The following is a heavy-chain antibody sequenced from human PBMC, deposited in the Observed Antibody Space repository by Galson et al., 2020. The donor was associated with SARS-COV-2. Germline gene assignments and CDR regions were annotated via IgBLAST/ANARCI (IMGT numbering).Heavy chain of an antibody. CDR1: GFTFSSYA. V-gene: IGHV3-30-3*01. J-gene: IGHJ4*02. D-gene: IGHD1-26*01. Sequence: GESLKISCAASGFTFSSYAMHWVRQAPGKGLEWVAVISYDGSNKYYADSVKGRFTISRDNSKNTLYLQMNSLRAEDTAVYYCASRGGGRYWFPFDCWGRGTLGTVCS. CDR3: ASRGGGRYWFPFDC. CDR2: ISYDGSNK.